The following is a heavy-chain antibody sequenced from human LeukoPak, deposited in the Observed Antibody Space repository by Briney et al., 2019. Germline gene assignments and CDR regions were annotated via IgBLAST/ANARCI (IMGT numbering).Heavy chain of an antibody. CDR2: ISGSVGST. Sequence: GGSLRLSCAASGFTFSSYGMSWVRQPPGKGLEWGSAISGSVGSTHHADSVKGRFNISRDNAKNSLYLQMNSLRAEDTAVYYCVRAISSGDFDYWGQGTLVTVSS. J-gene: IGHJ4*02. V-gene: IGHV3-23*01. D-gene: IGHD6-19*01. CDR1: GFTFSSYG. CDR3: VRAISSGDFDY.